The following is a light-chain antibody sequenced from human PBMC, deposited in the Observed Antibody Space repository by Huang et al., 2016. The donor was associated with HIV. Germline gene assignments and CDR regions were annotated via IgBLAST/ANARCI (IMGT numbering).Light chain of an antibody. CDR2: WSS. Sequence: IVMTQSPATLSVSPGERVTLSCRANRTVSTHLAWYQQRPGQAPRLLISWSSTRAPGVPARFSGSGSGTDFSLTISSLQYEDFALYYCHQYNNWLLSFGGGTRVDI. J-gene: IGKJ4*01. CDR3: HQYNNWLLS. CDR1: RTVSTH. V-gene: IGKV3-15*01.